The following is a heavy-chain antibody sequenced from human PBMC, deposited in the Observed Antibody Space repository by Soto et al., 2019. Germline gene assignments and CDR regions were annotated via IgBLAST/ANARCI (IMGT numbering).Heavy chain of an antibody. CDR3: ANPPTVERGVYYYGMDV. Sequence: QVQLVQSGAEVKKPGSSVKVSCKASGGTFSSYAISWVRQAPGQGLEWMGGIIPIFGTANYAQKFQGRVTITADESTSTAYMELSSLRSEDTAVYYCANPPTVERGVYYYGMDVWGQGTTVTVSS. CDR2: IIPIFGTA. D-gene: IGHD1-1*01. CDR1: GGTFSSYA. J-gene: IGHJ6*02. V-gene: IGHV1-69*01.